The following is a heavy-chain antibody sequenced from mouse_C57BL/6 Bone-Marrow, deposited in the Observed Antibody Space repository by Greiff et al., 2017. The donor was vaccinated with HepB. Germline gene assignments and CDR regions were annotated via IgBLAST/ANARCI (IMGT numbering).Heavy chain of an antibody. Sequence: VQLQESGAELVRPGASVTLSCKASGYTFTDYEMHWVKQTPVHGLEWIGAIDPETGGTAYNQKFKGKAILTADKSSSPAYMELRSLTSEDSAVYYCTSDYYGSSYAMDYWGQGTSVTVSS. CDR2: IDPETGGT. CDR1: GYTFTDYE. V-gene: IGHV1-15*01. D-gene: IGHD1-1*01. CDR3: TSDYYGSSYAMDY. J-gene: IGHJ4*01.